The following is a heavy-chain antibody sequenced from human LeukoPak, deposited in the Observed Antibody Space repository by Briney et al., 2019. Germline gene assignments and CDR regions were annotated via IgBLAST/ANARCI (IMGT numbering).Heavy chain of an antibody. CDR1: GYXFTNYW. D-gene: IGHD6-13*01. J-gene: IGHJ4*02. V-gene: IGHV5-51*01. Sequence: GESLKISCNGFGYXFTNYWIGWVRQMPGKGLEWMGIIYPGDSDTRYSPSFQGQVTISADRSISTAYLQWSSLKASDTAMYYCATSNQVVGSGWLPFDYWGQGTLVTVSS. CDR3: ATSNQVVGSGWLPFDY. CDR2: IYPGDSDT.